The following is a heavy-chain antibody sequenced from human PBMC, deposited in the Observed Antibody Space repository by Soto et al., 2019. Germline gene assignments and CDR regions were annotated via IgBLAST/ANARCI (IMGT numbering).Heavy chain of an antibody. D-gene: IGHD4-17*01. Sequence: GGSLRLSCAASGFTFSTYAMSWVRQAPGKGLEWVSTISGSGGSTYYADSVKGRFTIPRDNSKNTLYLQMNSLRAEDTAVYYCAKMSLRPNAFDIWGHGTMVTVSS. CDR2: ISGSGGST. CDR1: GFTFSTYA. CDR3: AKMSLRPNAFDI. J-gene: IGHJ3*02. V-gene: IGHV3-23*01.